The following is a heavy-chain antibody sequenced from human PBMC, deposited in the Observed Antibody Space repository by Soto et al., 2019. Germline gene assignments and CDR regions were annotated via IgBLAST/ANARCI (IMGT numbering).Heavy chain of an antibody. V-gene: IGHV3-53*01. CDR2: LYDVDGS. Sequence: PGGSLRLSCSSSGLTVSGKKYVAWVRQAPGKGLEWVSALYDVDGSFYSDSVKGRFTTSSDSSKTTVYLQMNDLRPADTAVYYCATWHEREHPYDVWGQGTTVTVSS. D-gene: IGHD1-1*01. CDR1: GLTVSGKKY. J-gene: IGHJ3*01. CDR3: ATWHEREHPYDV.